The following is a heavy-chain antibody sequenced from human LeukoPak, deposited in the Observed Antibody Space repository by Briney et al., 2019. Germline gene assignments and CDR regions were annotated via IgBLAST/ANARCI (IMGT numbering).Heavy chain of an antibody. CDR2: TGSTGVST. CDR1: GFTFSNYA. V-gene: IGHV3-23*01. D-gene: IGHD2-2*01. J-gene: IGHJ4*02. Sequence: AGGSLRLSCAASGFTFSNYARSWVRQAPGKGLEWVSGTGSTGVSTFYADSVKGRFTVSRDNSKNTLSLQMNSLRAEDTAVYYCAKDPGVVPAHYFDYWGQGTLVTVSS. CDR3: AKDPGVVPAHYFDY.